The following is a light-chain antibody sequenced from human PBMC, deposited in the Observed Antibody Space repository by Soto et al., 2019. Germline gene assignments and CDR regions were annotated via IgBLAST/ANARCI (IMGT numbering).Light chain of an antibody. V-gene: IGLV2-11*01. CDR3: HSYDTSNPAWV. Sequence: QSALTQPRSVSGSPGQSVTISCTGTSSDVGGYNYVSWYQQHPGKAPKLMIYDVSKRPSGVPDRFSGSKSGNTASLTISGLRTEDEADYYCHSYDTSNPAWVFGGGTKLTVL. J-gene: IGLJ3*02. CDR2: DVS. CDR1: SSDVGGYNY.